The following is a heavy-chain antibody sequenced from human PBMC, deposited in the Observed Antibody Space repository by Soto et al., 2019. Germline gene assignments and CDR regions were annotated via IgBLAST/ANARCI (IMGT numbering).Heavy chain of an antibody. CDR2: INAGNGNT. V-gene: IGHV1-3*01. D-gene: IGHD6-19*01. CDR1: GYTFTNYH. Sequence: ASVKVSCKASGYTFTNYHMHWVRQAPGQRLEWMGWINAGNGNTKYSQKFQGRVTITRDTSASTAYMELSSLRSEDTAVYYCARRPVAVAGTRGYYGMDVWGQGTTVTVSS. J-gene: IGHJ6*02. CDR3: ARRPVAVAGTRGYYGMDV.